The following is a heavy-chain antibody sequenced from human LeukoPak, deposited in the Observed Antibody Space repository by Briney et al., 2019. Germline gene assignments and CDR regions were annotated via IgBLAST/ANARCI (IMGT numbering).Heavy chain of an antibody. CDR2: IYHTGTT. V-gene: IGHV4-59*01. D-gene: IGHD2-2*01. CDR1: GGSIISYY. CDR3: ARGSGWCSSSTCYSFDY. Sequence: SETLSLTCSVSGGSIISYYWSWIWQPPGRGLEWIGYIYHTGTTNYNPSLKSRVTISVNTSTNQLSLRLNSVTAADTAVYYCARGSGWCSSSTCYSFDYWGQGSLVTVSS. J-gene: IGHJ4*02.